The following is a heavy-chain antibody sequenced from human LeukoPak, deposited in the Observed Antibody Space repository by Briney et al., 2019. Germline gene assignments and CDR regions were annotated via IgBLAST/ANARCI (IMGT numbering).Heavy chain of an antibody. Sequence: GGSLRLSCAASGFTFSSYGMLWVRQAPGKGLEWVAFIWYDGTKKYYADSVKGRFTISRDNSKNTLYLQMNSLRAEDTAVYYCAKAANEWELLAGYFDYWGQGTLVTVSS. CDR3: AKAANEWELLAGYFDY. J-gene: IGHJ4*02. D-gene: IGHD1-26*01. V-gene: IGHV3-30*02. CDR2: IWYDGTKK. CDR1: GFTFSSYG.